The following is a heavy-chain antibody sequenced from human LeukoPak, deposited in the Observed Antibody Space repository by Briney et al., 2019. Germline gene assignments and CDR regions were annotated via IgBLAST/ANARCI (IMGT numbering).Heavy chain of an antibody. D-gene: IGHD4-17*01. CDR1: GGTFSSYA. V-gene: IGHV1-69*04. CDR3: ARDDYGDYVAPEY. CDR2: TIPILGIA. Sequence: ASVKVSCKASGGTFSSYAISWVRQAPGQGLGWRGRTIPILGIANYAQKFQGRVTITADKSTSTAYMELSSLRSEDTAVYYCARDDYGDYVAPEYWGQGTLVTVSS. J-gene: IGHJ4*02.